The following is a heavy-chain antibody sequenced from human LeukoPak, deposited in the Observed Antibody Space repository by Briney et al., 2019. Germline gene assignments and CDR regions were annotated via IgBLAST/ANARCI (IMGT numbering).Heavy chain of an antibody. V-gene: IGHV4-39*01. CDR3: ASVYSLYDN. Sequence: SETLSLTCTVSGGSISSSSYYWGWIRQPPGKGLEWIGSIYYSGSTYYNPSLKSRVTISVDTSKNQFSLKLTSVTATDTAVYYCASVYSLYDNWGQGILVIVSS. D-gene: IGHD6-13*01. J-gene: IGHJ4*02. CDR2: IYYSGST. CDR1: GGSISSSSYY.